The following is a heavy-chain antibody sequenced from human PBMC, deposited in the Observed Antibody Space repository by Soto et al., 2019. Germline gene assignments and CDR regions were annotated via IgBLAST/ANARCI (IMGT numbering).Heavy chain of an antibody. CDR1: GYTLTELS. CDR3: ATVNITYSSGWYGRGYNWLDP. J-gene: IGHJ5*02. Sequence: ASVKVSCKVSGYTLTELSMHWVRQAPGKGLEWMGGFDPEDGETIYAQKFQGRVTMTEDTSTDTAYMELSSLRSEDTAVYYCATVNITYSSGWYGRGYNWLDPWGQGTLVTVSS. D-gene: IGHD6-19*01. V-gene: IGHV1-24*01. CDR2: FDPEDGET.